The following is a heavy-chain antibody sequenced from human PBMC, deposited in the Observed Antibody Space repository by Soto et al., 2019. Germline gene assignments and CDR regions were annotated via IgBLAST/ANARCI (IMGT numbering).Heavy chain of an antibody. CDR1: GFPFSTYA. CDR3: ARDFRPGLIVPTKSGFDP. Sequence: GGSLILSCEASGFPFSTYAMTWVRQVPGKGLEWVSTTSNGGNTEFAESVRGRFTVFRDNSKNTIYLQMSSLRAEDSAIYFCARDFRPGLIVPTKSGFDPWGQGTPVTVSS. CDR2: TSNGGNT. D-gene: IGHD2-15*01. V-gene: IGHV3-23*01. J-gene: IGHJ5*02.